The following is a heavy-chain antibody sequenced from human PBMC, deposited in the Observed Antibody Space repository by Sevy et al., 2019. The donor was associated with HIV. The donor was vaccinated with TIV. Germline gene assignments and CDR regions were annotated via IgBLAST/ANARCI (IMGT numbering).Heavy chain of an antibody. D-gene: IGHD6-19*01. CDR2: IFSDGITT. CDR3: ARESPSDWYLDS. CDR1: GFTFSNSG. V-gene: IGHV3-33*01. Sequence: GGSLRLSRAASGFTFSNSGMHWVRQSPGKGLEWVASIFSDGITTYYGDSVKGRFTVFRDNSKSTLYLQMNSLGVEDTAVYYCARESPSDWYLDSWGQGTQVTVSS. J-gene: IGHJ4*02.